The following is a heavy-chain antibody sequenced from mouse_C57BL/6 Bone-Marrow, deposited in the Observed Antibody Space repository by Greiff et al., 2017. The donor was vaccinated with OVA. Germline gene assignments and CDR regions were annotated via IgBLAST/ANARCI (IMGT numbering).Heavy chain of an antibody. CDR2: INPNNGGT. J-gene: IGHJ4*01. Sequence: VQLQQSGPELVKPGASVKISCKASGYTFTDYYMNWVKQSHGKSLEWIGDINPNNGGTSYNQKFKGKATLTVDKSSSTAYMELRSLTSEDSAVYYGARSLYPYYYAMDYWGQGTSVTVSS. V-gene: IGHV1-26*01. D-gene: IGHD2-12*01. CDR1: GYTFTDYY. CDR3: ARSLYPYYYAMDY.